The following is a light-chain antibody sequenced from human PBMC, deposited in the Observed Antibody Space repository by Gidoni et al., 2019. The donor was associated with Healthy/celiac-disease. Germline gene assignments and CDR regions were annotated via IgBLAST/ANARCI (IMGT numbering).Light chain of an antibody. CDR1: QSISSY. CDR3: QQRYSTPPWT. Sequence: DIQLTQSPSSLSASVGDRVIITCRASQSISSYLNWYQQKPGKAPKLLIYAASRLQSGVPSRFSGSGSGTDFTLTISSLQPEDFATYDCQQRYSTPPWTFGQGTKVEIK. CDR2: AAS. V-gene: IGKV1-39*01. J-gene: IGKJ1*01.